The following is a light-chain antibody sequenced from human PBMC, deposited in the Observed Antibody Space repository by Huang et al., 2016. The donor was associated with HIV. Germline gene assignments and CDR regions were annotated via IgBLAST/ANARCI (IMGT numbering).Light chain of an antibody. CDR3: MEALKTPYT. CDR1: QSLLHTNAYNY. Sequence: DIVMIQSPLSLPVTPGEPASISCRSSQSLLHTNAYNYWDWYLQKPGQSPQLLSYLGSRRASVVPDRFSGGGSGTRFSLNISRVEAEDAGIYYCMEALKTPYTFGQGTKLEIK. CDR2: LGS. J-gene: IGKJ2*01. V-gene: IGKV2-28*01.